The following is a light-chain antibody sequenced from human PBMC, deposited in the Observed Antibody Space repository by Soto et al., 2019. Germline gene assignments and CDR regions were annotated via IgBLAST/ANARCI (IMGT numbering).Light chain of an antibody. V-gene: IGKV1-5*03. Sequence: QPASALSAYMGAGVTITCRASQSIGSELAWYQQKTGKAPKLLIYKASSLESGVPSTFRGIESGTELSITVSCLKPDDGATYEGLQYECYPLTFSGGTKVDIK. CDR2: KAS. J-gene: IGKJ4*01. CDR1: QSIGSE. CDR3: LQYECYPLT.